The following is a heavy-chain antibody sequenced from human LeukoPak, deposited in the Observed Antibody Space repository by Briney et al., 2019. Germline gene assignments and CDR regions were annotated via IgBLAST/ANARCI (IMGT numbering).Heavy chain of an antibody. Sequence: GGSLRLSWAASGFTFSNAWMSWVRQAPVEGLEWVGRIKRTSDGGTTDYAAPVKGRFTISRDDSKNMVYLQMNSLTTEDTAVYYCATDLLDDWGQGTLVTVSS. CDR3: ATDLLDD. J-gene: IGHJ4*02. V-gene: IGHV3-15*01. CDR2: IKRTSDGGTT. CDR1: GFTFSNAW.